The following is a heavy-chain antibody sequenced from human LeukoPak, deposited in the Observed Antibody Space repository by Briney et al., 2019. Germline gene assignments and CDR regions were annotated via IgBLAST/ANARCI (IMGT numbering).Heavy chain of an antibody. D-gene: IGHD5-24*01. Sequence: SETLSLTCTVSGGSISSYYWSWIRQHPGKGLEWIGYIYYSGSTNYNPSLKSRVTISVDTSKNQFSLKLSSVTAADTAVYYCARVGGRDGYNYGYFDYWGQGTLVTVSS. CDR3: ARVGGRDGYNYGYFDY. CDR1: GGSISSYY. CDR2: IYYSGST. J-gene: IGHJ4*02. V-gene: IGHV4-59*01.